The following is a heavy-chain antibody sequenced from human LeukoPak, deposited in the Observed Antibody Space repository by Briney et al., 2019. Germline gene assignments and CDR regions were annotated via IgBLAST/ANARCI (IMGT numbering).Heavy chain of an antibody. V-gene: IGHV4-59*01. Sequence: PSETLSLTCTVSGGSISSYYWSWIRQPPGKGLEWIGYIYYSGSTNYNPSLKSRVTISVDTSKNQFSLKLSSVTAADTAVYYCASLNYYDTVGAFDIWGQGTMVTVSS. CDR3: ASLNYYDTVGAFDI. CDR1: GGSISSYY. CDR2: IYYSGST. J-gene: IGHJ3*02. D-gene: IGHD3-22*01.